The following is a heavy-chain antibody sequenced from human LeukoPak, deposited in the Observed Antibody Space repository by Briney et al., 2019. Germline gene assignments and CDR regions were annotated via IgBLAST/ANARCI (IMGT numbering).Heavy chain of an antibody. CDR3: ARGGYSSSWYNYNWFHP. CDR1: GGSISSYY. CDR2: IYYSGST. V-gene: IGHV4-59*01. J-gene: IGHJ5*02. D-gene: IGHD6-13*01. Sequence: SETLSLTWTVSGGSISSYYWSWIRQPPGKGLEWIGYIYYSGSTNYNPSLKSRVTISVDTSKNQFSLKLSSVTAADTAVYYCARGGYSSSWYNYNWFHPWGQGTLVTVSS.